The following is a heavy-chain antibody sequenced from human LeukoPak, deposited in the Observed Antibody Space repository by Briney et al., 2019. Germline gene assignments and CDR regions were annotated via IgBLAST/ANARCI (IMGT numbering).Heavy chain of an antibody. CDR3: ASGGIVVADDAFDI. J-gene: IGHJ3*02. D-gene: IGHD6-19*01. Sequence: PSQTLSLTCTVSGGSISSGSYYWSWIRQPAGKGLEWIGRIYTSGSTNYNPSLKSRVTISVDTSKNQFSLKLSSVTAADTAVYYCASGGIVVADDAFDIWGQGTMVTVSS. V-gene: IGHV4-61*02. CDR1: GGSISSGSYY. CDR2: IYTSGST.